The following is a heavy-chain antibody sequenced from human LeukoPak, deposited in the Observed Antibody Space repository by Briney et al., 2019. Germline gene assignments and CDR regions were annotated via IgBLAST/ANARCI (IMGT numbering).Heavy chain of an antibody. CDR1: GGSISSYY. Sequence: KPSETLSLTCAASGGSISSYYWSWIRQPAGKGLEWIARIYTSGSTNYNPSPMSRVTMTVDTYTNHSSLQLSSVPAADTTAYYCARDSSVAGTWDYWGQGTLVTVSS. D-gene: IGHD6-19*01. CDR3: ARDSSVAGTWDY. CDR2: IYTSGST. V-gene: IGHV4-4*07. J-gene: IGHJ4*02.